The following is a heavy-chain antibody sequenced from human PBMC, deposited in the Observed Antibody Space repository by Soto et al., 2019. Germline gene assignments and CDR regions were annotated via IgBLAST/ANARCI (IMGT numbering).Heavy chain of an antibody. D-gene: IGHD5-12*01. V-gene: IGHV3-30-3*01. Sequence: GGSLRLSCAASGFTFSSYAMHWVRQAPGKGLEWVAVISYDGSNKYYADSVKGRFTISRDNSKNTLYLQMNSLRAEDTAVYYCARDLRQRWLLRNYYYGMDVWGQGTTVTVSS. CDR3: ARDLRQRWLLRNYYYGMDV. CDR1: GFTFSSYA. J-gene: IGHJ6*02. CDR2: ISYDGSNK.